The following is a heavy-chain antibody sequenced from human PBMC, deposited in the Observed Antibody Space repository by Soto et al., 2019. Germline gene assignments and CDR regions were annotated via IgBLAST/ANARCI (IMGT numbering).Heavy chain of an antibody. J-gene: IGHJ4*02. CDR1: GFTFSSYS. D-gene: IGHD5-12*01. CDR2: ISSSGKPI. Sequence: GGALRLSCAASGFTFSSYSMNWVGQAPGKGLEWVSYISSSGKPISYADSVKGRVTIYRENAKTSLYLQTHSLRAEDTAVYYCARDPEKYSGSDLGIDYWGQGTLVPVSS. V-gene: IGHV3-48*01. CDR3: ARDPEKYSGSDLGIDY.